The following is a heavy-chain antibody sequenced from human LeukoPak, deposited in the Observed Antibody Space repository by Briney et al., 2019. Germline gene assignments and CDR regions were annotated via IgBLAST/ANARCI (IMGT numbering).Heavy chain of an antibody. CDR2: IKQDGSEK. D-gene: IGHD2/OR15-2a*01. CDR1: GFTFSSYC. Sequence: GGSLRLSCVVSGFTFSSYCMTWVRQGPGKGLGLVANIKQDGSEKYYVDSVKGRFTISRDNAKNSLYLQMSSLRAEDTAVYYCARVVETTSAFDYWGQGTLVTVSS. V-gene: IGHV3-7*01. J-gene: IGHJ4*02. CDR3: ARVVETTSAFDY.